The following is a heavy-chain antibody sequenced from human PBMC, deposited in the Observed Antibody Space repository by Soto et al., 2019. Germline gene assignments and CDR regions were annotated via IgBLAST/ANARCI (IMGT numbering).Heavy chain of an antibody. D-gene: IGHD6-13*01. Sequence: GASLKVSCKSSGYRFTSYVSSWVRQAPGQGLEWMGWISAYNGNANYAQKLQGRVTMTTDTSTSTAYMELRSLRSDDTAVYYCARVQQQLVGYYYYYYYMDVWGKGTTVTVSS. CDR3: ARVQQQLVGYYYYYYYMDV. V-gene: IGHV1-18*01. J-gene: IGHJ6*03. CDR2: ISAYNGNA. CDR1: GYRFTSYV.